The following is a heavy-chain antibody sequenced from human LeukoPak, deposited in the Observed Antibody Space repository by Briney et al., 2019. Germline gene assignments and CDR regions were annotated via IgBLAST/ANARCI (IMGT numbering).Heavy chain of an antibody. CDR2: XXXDGRET. CDR3: AREAYYVWGTYRSFDY. CDR1: GFTLSDTR. V-gene: IGHV3-7*03. Sequence: GGSLRLSCAASGFTLSDTRMSWVRQVPGKGXXXXXXXXXDGRETYYEDSVKGRFTISRDNVQNLLYLQMNSLRVEDTAMYYCAREAYYVWGTYRSFDYWGQGALVTVSS. D-gene: IGHD3-16*02. J-gene: IGHJ4*02.